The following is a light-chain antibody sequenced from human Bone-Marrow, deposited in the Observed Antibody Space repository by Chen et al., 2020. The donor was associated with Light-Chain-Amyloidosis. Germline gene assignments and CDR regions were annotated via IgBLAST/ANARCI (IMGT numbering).Light chain of an antibody. Sequence: SYVLTQPSSVSVAPGQTATIACGGNNIGSTSVHWYQQTPGQAPLLVVYDDSDRPSGNPERLSGSNSGNTDTLTSSRVEAGDEADYYCQVWDRSSDRPVFGGGTKLTVL. CDR3: QVWDRSSDRPV. CDR1: NIGSTS. V-gene: IGLV3-21*02. CDR2: DDS. J-gene: IGLJ3*02.